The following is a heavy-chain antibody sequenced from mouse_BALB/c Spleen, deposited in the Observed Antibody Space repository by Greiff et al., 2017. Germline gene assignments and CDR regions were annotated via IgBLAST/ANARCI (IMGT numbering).Heavy chain of an antibody. Sequence: EVKLMESGGGLVKLGGSLKLSCAASGFTFSSYYMSWVRQTPEKRLELVAAINSNGGSTYYPDTVKGRFTISRDNAKNTLYLQMSSLKSEDTALYYCANYYRYDEGAMDYWGQGTSVTVSS. CDR2: INSNGGST. J-gene: IGHJ4*01. CDR3: ANYYRYDEGAMDY. D-gene: IGHD2-14*01. V-gene: IGHV5-6-2*01. CDR1: GFTFSSYY.